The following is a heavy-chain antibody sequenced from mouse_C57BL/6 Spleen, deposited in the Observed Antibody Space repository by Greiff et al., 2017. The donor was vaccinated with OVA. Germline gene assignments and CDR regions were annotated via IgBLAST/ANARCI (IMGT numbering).Heavy chain of an antibody. V-gene: IGHV5-4*01. CDR3: ARDPLSTMVTTGPFAY. Sequence: EVMLVESGGGLVKPGGSLKLSCAASGFTFSSYAMSWVRQTPEKRLEWVATISDGGSYTYYPDNVKGRFTISRDNAKNNLYLQMSHLKSEDTAMYYCARDPLSTMVTTGPFAYWGQGTLVTVSA. D-gene: IGHD2-2*01. CDR2: ISDGGSYT. J-gene: IGHJ3*01. CDR1: GFTFSSYA.